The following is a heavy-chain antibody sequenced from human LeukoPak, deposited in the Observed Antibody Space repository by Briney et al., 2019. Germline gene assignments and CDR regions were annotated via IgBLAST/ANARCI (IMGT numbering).Heavy chain of an antibody. CDR1: GFTFSSYA. D-gene: IGHD6-19*01. Sequence: PGGSLRLSCAASGFTFSSYAMSWVRQAPGKGLEWVSTIGGTGNGASYADSVEGRFTISRDNSKNMLYLEMSSLSAEDMAVYYCARRVAGQWSYDYWGQGTLVTVSS. CDR2: IGGTGNGA. J-gene: IGHJ4*02. CDR3: ARRVAGQWSYDY. V-gene: IGHV3-23*01.